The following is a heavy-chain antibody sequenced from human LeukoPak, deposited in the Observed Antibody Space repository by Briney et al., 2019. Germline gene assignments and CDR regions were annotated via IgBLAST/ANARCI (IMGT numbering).Heavy chain of an antibody. D-gene: IGHD4-23*01. Sequence: NPGGSLRLSCAASGFTFSTYSMNWVRQAPGKGLEWVSPISSSSSYIYYADSVKGRFTISRDNAKNSLYLRMNSLRAEDTAVYYCARGGVVTNYYYYFMDVWGRGTTVTVSS. CDR1: GFTFSTYS. J-gene: IGHJ6*03. CDR3: ARGGVVTNYYYYFMDV. CDR2: ISSSSSYI. V-gene: IGHV3-21*01.